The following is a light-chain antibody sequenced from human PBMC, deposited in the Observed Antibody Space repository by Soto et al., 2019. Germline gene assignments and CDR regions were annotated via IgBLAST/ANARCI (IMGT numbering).Light chain of an antibody. V-gene: IGKV3-20*01. CDR2: AAS. J-gene: IGKJ2*01. CDR3: QQYGTSPPLYT. Sequence: EIVLTQSPGTLSLSPGERATLSCLASQSADSTYLAWYQQKPGQAPRLLIYAASSRAAGTPDRFSGSGSGTDFTLPISRLDPEDFALYYCQQYGTSPPLYTFGQGTMLEIK. CDR1: QSADSTY.